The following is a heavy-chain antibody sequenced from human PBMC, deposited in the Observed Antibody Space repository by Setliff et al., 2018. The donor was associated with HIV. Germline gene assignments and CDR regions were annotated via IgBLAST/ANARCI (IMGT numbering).Heavy chain of an antibody. Sequence: LSLTCTVSGGSISGQYWSWFRQPPGKNMEWIASIYSSGTTNYNPSLRSRVIISVDTPRNQFSLRVTSVTAADTALYYCARRSIAVREAQFDPWGQGTQVTVS. J-gene: IGHJ5*02. CDR1: GGSISGQY. V-gene: IGHV4-59*11. D-gene: IGHD6-6*01. CDR3: ARRSIAVREAQFDP. CDR2: IYSSGTT.